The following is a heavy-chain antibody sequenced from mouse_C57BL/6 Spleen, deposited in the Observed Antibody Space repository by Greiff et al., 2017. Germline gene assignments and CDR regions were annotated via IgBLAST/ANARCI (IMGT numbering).Heavy chain of an antibody. CDR2: IRNKANNHAT. D-gene: IGHD2-4*01. CDR1: RFTFSDAW. V-gene: IGHV6-6*01. Sequence: DVQLQESGGGLVQPGGSMKLSCAASRFTFSDAWMDWVRQSPEKGLAWVAEIRNKANNHATYYAESVKGRFTISRDDSKSSVYLQMNSLRAEDTGIYYCTRPGDYDAWFAYWGQGTLVTVSA. J-gene: IGHJ3*01. CDR3: TRPGDYDAWFAY.